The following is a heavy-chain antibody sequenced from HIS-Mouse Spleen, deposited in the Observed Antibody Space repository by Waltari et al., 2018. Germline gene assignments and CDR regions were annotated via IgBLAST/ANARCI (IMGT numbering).Heavy chain of an antibody. D-gene: IGHD6-13*01. CDR1: GGSISSRSYY. J-gene: IGHJ2*01. Sequence: QLQLQESGPGLVKPSEPLSLTCTVPGGSISSRSYYWGWIRPPPGKGLEWIGSIYYSGSTYYNPSLKSRVTISVDTSKNQFSLKLSSVTAADTAVYYCAREIPYSSSWYDWYFDLWGRGTLVTVSS. CDR3: AREIPYSSSWYDWYFDL. CDR2: IYYSGST. V-gene: IGHV4-39*07.